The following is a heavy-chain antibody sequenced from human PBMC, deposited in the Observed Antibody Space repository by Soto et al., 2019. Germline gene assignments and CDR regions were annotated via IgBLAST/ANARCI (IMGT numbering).Heavy chain of an antibody. CDR1: GYSFTSYW. CDR3: ATSSDSNYGYYYYGMDV. V-gene: IGHV5-51*01. CDR2: IYPGDSDI. Sequence: GESLKISCKGSGYSFTSYWIGWVRQMPGKGLEWMGIIYPGDSDIRYSPSLQGQVTISADKSISTAYLQWSSLKASDTAMYYCATSSDSNYGYYYYGMDVWGQGTTVTVSS. D-gene: IGHD4-4*01. J-gene: IGHJ6*02.